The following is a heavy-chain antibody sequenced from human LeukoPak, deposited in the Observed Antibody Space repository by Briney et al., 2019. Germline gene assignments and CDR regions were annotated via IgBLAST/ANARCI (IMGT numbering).Heavy chain of an antibody. CDR1: GGSISNYF. CDR3: ARDGYDSSGYSLHEYNWFDP. D-gene: IGHD3-22*01. V-gene: IGHV4-59*01. Sequence: SETLSLTCTVSGGSISNYFWSWIRQPPGKGLEWIGYIYYSGSTNYNPSLKSRVTISVDTSKNQFSLKLSSVTAADTAVYYCARDGYDSSGYSLHEYNWFDPWGQGTLVTVSS. CDR2: IYYSGST. J-gene: IGHJ5*02.